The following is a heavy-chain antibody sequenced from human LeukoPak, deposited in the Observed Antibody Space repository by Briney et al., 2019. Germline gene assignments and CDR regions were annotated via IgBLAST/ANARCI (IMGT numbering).Heavy chain of an antibody. CDR1: GGTFSDYS. D-gene: IGHD2-15*01. CDR3: ARDRPRARYFDY. CDR2: IIPILNVP. V-gene: IGHV1-69*04. Sequence: ASVKVSCKASGGTFSDYSISWVRQAPGQGLEWMGRIIPILNVPNYAQRFEGRVTITADKSTSTAYMEPSSLKSEDTAVYFCARDRPRARYFDYWGQGTLVTVSS. J-gene: IGHJ4*02.